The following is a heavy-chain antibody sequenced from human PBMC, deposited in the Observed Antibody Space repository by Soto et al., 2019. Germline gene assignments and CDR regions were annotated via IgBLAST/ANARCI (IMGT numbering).Heavy chain of an antibody. CDR3: ARESEDLTSNFDY. Sequence: AVGSLRLSCAASGFTFTRYSMNWVRQAPGKGLEWVSSISSTTNYIYYADSMRGRFTVSRDNAKNSVYLEMNSPSAEDTAVYYCARESEDLTSNFDYWGQGTLVTVSS. J-gene: IGHJ4*02. CDR2: ISSTTNYI. V-gene: IGHV3-21*01. CDR1: GFTFTRYS.